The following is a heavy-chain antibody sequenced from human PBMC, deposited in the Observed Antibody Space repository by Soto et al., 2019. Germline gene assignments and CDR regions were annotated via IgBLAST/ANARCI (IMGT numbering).Heavy chain of an antibody. CDR1: GFMFSRYA. CDR2: ISGNGGST. V-gene: IGHV3-23*01. D-gene: IGHD5-18*01. CDR3: AKEFMRDDGYYYVGADDM. J-gene: IGHJ3*02. Sequence: PGGSLRLSCAASGFMFSRYAVSWVRQAPGARLEWVSGISGNGGSTNYADSVKGRFTISRDNSKNTLYLQMNSLRVEDTAVYYCAKEFMRDDGYYYVGADDMWGQGTMVTVSS.